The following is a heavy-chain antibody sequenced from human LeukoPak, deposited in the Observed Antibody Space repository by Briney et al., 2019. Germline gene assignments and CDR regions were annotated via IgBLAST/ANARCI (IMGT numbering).Heavy chain of an antibody. Sequence: QSGGSLRLSCAASGFVFSRYEMNWVRQAPGKGLEWVSYISDSSSTIYYGDSVKGRFTISRDNAKNSLYLQMNSLRAEDTAVYYCARGDEVVAADYYYYMDVWGKGTTVTISS. J-gene: IGHJ6*03. CDR3: ARGDEVVAADYYYYMDV. D-gene: IGHD2-15*01. V-gene: IGHV3-48*03. CDR2: ISDSSSTI. CDR1: GFVFSRYE.